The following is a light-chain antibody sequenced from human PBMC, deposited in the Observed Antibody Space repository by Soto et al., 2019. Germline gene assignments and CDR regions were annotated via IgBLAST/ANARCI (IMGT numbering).Light chain of an antibody. CDR1: QSVGRS. CDR3: QQYDNWPSVT. J-gene: IGKJ4*01. V-gene: IGKV3-15*01. Sequence: IVMTQSPATLSFSPGERATLSCRASQSVGRSLAWYQQKPGQAPRLLIYGTSARATGIPATFSGSGSGTEFTLTISSLQSEDFAIYYCQQYDNWPSVTFGGGTKVDIK. CDR2: GTS.